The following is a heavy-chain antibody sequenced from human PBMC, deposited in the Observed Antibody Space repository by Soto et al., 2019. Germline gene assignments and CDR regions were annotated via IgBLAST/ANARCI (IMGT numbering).Heavy chain of an antibody. CDR1: GFTFSNAW. CDR3: TTVLGFSARYYYGSGSYHKPASLGLYYYGMDV. J-gene: IGHJ6*02. V-gene: IGHV3-15*07. D-gene: IGHD3-10*01. CDR2: IKSKTDGGTT. Sequence: GGSLRLSCAASGFTFSNAWMNWVRQAPGKGLEWVGRIKSKTDGGTTDYAAPVKGRFTISRDDSKNTLYLQMNSLKTEDTAVYYCTTVLGFSARYYYGSGSYHKPASLGLYYYGMDVWGQGTTVTVSS.